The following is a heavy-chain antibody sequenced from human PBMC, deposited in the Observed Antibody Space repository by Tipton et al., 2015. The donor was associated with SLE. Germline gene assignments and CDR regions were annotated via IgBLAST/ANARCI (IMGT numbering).Heavy chain of an antibody. CDR2: INSDGSST. CDR3: AGGLVHYYYYMDV. D-gene: IGHD6-6*01. Sequence: SLRLSCAASGFTFSSYWMHWVRQAPGKGLVWVSRINSDGSSTSYADSVKGRFTISRDNAKNTLYLQMNSLGAEDTAVYYCAGGLVHYYYYMDVWGKGTTVTVSS. J-gene: IGHJ6*03. V-gene: IGHV3-74*01. CDR1: GFTFSSYW.